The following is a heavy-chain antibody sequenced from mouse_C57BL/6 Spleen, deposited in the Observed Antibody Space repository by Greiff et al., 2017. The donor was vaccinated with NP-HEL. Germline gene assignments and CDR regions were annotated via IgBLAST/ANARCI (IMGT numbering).Heavy chain of an antibody. V-gene: IGHV1-22*01. D-gene: IGHD1-1*01. CDR2: INPNNGGT. CDR1: GYTFTDYN. CDR3: ASGPIITTEVAEDYYAMDY. J-gene: IGHJ4*01. Sequence: EVQLHQSGPELVKPGASVKMSCKASGYTFTDYNMHWVKQSHGKSLEWIGYINPNNGGTSYNQKFKGKATLTVNKSSSTAYMELRSLTSEDSAVYYCASGPIITTEVAEDYYAMDYWGQGTSVTVSS.